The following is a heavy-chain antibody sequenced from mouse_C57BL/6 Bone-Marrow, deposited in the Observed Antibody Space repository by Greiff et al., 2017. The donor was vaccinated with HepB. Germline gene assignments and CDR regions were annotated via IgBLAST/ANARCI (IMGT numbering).Heavy chain of an antibody. V-gene: IGHV8-12*01. Sequence: QVTLKVSGPGILQSSQPLSLTCSFSGFSLRTSGMGVSWIRQPSGKGLEWLAHIYWDDDKRYNPSLKSRLTISKDTSRNQVFLKFTSVDTADTATYYCARRDIMGVITDSFDYWGQGTTLTVSS. CDR1: GFSLRTSGMG. D-gene: IGHD1-1*01. J-gene: IGHJ2*01. CDR3: ARRDIMGVITDSFDY. CDR2: IYWDDDK.